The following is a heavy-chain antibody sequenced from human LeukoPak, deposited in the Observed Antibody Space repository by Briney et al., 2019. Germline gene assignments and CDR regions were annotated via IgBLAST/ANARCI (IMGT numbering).Heavy chain of an antibody. CDR1: GYSISSGYY. CDR3: AASYYDILTGSLRFYYYYYMDV. Sequence: SETLSLTCTVSGYSISSGYYWTWIRQPPGKGLEWIGGIYHSGSTYNNPSLKSRVTISVDTSKNQFSLKLSSVSAADTAVYYCAASYYDILTGSLRFYYYYYMDVWGKGTTVTVSS. V-gene: IGHV4-38-2*02. J-gene: IGHJ6*03. CDR2: IYHSGST. D-gene: IGHD3-9*01.